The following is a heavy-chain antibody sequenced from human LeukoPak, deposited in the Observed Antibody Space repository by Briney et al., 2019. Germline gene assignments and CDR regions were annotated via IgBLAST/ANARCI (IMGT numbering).Heavy chain of an antibody. V-gene: IGHV4-39*01. CDR3: ASPLWFGELSRDY. CDR1: GGSISSSSYY. D-gene: IGHD3-10*01. CDR2: IYYSGST. J-gene: IGHJ4*02. Sequence: SETLSLTCTVSGGSISSSSYYWGWIRQPPGKGLEWIGSIYYSGSTYYNPSLKSRVTISVDTSKNQFSLKLSSVTAADTAVYYCASPLWFGELSRDYWGQGTLVTVFS.